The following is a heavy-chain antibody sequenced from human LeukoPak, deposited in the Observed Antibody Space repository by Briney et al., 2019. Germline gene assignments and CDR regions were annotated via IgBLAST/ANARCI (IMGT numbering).Heavy chain of an antibody. CDR3: AKGLPDY. Sequence: GGSLRLSCAASGFTFSSYGMHWVRQAPGKGLEWVAVISYDGSNKYYADSVKGRFTISRDNSKNTLYVQMNSLRAEDTAVYYCAKGLPDYWGQGTLVTVSS. CDR1: GFTFSSYG. V-gene: IGHV3-30*18. CDR2: ISYDGSNK. J-gene: IGHJ4*02.